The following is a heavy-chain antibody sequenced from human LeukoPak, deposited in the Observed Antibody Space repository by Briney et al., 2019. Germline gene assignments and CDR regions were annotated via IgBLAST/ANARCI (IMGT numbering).Heavy chain of an antibody. V-gene: IGHV3-23*01. CDR3: AKERYTTSWYNFDS. CDR1: GFTFRNYA. D-gene: IGHD6-13*01. J-gene: IGHJ4*02. Sequence: GGSLRLSCAVPGFTFRNYAMSWVRQAPGTGPEWVSAISASDGGTYYSDSVKGRFTISRDNSKNTLYLQMNSLRAEDTAVYYCAKERYTTSWYNFDSWGQGTLVTVSS. CDR2: ISASDGGT.